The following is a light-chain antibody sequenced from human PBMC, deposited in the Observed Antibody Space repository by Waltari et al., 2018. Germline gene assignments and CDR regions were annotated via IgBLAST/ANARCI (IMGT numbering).Light chain of an antibody. V-gene: IGKV3-11*01. Sequence: EIVLTQSPATLSLSPGERATLSCRASQSVSSYSAWYQQKPGQAPRLLIYDASNRATGIPARFSGSGSATDFTLTISSLEPEDFAVYYCQQRSNWPLFTFGPGTKVDIK. J-gene: IGKJ3*01. CDR1: QSVSSY. CDR2: DAS. CDR3: QQRSNWPLFT.